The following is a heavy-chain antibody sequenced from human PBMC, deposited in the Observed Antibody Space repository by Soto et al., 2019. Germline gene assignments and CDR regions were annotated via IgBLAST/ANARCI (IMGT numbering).Heavy chain of an antibody. J-gene: IGHJ6*02. CDR1: GYTFSSYT. CDR2: IIPILGIA. V-gene: IGHV1-69*02. CDR3: ARGRDGNYYYYGMDV. D-gene: IGHD1-1*01. Sequence: SVKVSCKASGYTFSSYTISWVRQAPGQGLEWMGRIIPILGIANYAQKFQGRVTITADKSTSTAYMELSSLRSEDTAVYYCARGRDGNYYYYGMDVWGQGTTVTVSS.